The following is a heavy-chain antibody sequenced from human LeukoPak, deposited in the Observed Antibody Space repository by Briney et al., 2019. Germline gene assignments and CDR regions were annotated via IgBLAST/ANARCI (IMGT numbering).Heavy chain of an antibody. CDR3: ARATGWLQLDTYYFDY. Sequence: PEASVKVSCKASGYTFTSYGISWVRQAPGQGLEWMGWISAYNGNTNYAQKLQGRVTMTTDTSTSTAYMELRSLRSEDTAVYYCARATGWLQLDTYYFDYWGQGTLVTVSS. D-gene: IGHD5-24*01. CDR1: GYTFTSYG. J-gene: IGHJ4*02. CDR2: ISAYNGNT. V-gene: IGHV1-18*01.